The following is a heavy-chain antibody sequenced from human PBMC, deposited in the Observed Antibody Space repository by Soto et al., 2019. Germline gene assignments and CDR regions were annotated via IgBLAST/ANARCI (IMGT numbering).Heavy chain of an antibody. CDR2: ISGSGGAT. Sequence: GGSLRLSCAASGFTFSTCPMSWVRQSPGKGLEWVSVISGSGGATYYADSVKGRFTISRDNSKNTVYLQMISLRAEDTAVYYCASSRGYDYYYLDYWGQGIPVTVSS. D-gene: IGHD5-12*01. V-gene: IGHV3-23*01. CDR3: ASSRGYDYYYLDY. J-gene: IGHJ4*02. CDR1: GFTFSTCP.